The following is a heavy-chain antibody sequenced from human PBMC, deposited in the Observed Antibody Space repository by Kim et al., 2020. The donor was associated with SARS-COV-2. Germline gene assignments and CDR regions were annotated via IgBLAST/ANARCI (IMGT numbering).Heavy chain of an antibody. Sequence: SETLSLTCVVYGGSFSGYYWSWIRQPPGKGLEWIGEINHSGSTNYNPSLKSRVTISVDTSKNQFSLKLSSVTAADTAVYYCARGWRYYGGNSFDYWGQGTLVTVSS. J-gene: IGHJ4*02. V-gene: IGHV4-34*01. D-gene: IGHD4-17*01. CDR3: ARGWRYYGGNSFDY. CDR1: GGSFSGYY. CDR2: INHSGST.